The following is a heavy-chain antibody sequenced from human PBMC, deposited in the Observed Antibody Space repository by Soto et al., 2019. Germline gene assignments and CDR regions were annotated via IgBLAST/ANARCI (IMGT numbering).Heavy chain of an antibody. CDR3: ARGIAAAGYLFDY. D-gene: IGHD6-13*01. V-gene: IGHV4-59*01. CDR1: GGSISSYY. Sequence: QVQLQESGPGLVKPSETLSLTCTVSGGSISSYYWSWIRQPPGKGLEWIGYIYYSGSTNYNPSLKSRVTRSVDTSKNQFSLKLSSVTAADTAVYYCARGIAAAGYLFDYWGQGTLVTVSS. CDR2: IYYSGST. J-gene: IGHJ4*02.